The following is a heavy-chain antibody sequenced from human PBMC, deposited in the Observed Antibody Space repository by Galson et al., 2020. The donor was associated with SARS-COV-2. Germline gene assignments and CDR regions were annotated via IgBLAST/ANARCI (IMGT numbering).Heavy chain of an antibody. V-gene: IGHV3-30*18. J-gene: IGHJ6*02. Sequence: GGSLRLSCVASGFTFSSYGMHWVRQAPGKGLEWVADISYDGSNKFYADSVKGRFTVSRDNSKNTLYLQMNSLRAEDTATYYCAKDPAYCGGDCDSNFHYGMDVWGQGTTVTVSS. D-gene: IGHD2-21*02. CDR2: ISYDGSNK. CDR1: GFTFSSYG. CDR3: AKDPAYCGGDCDSNFHYGMDV.